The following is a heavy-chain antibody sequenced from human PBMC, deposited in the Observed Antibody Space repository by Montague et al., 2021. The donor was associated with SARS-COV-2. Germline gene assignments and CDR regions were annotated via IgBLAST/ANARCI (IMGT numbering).Heavy chain of an antibody. CDR1: GASISDSNYL. Sequence: SETLSLTCTVSGASISDSNYLWGWIRQPPGKGLEWIGDIHYSGTYYNPSLRSRVTMSRDLSENQFSLRLRSVTAADTALYYCARSLISASGTGSNFDSWGQGTLVAVCS. V-gene: IGHV4-39*07. D-gene: IGHD6-13*01. CDR3: ARSLISASGTGSNFDS. J-gene: IGHJ4*02. CDR2: IHYSGT.